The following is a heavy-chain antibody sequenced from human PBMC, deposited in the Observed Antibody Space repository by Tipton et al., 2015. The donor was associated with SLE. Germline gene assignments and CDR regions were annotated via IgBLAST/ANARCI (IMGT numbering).Heavy chain of an antibody. CDR1: GGSFSGYY. CDR2: IYDSGST. D-gene: IGHD1-26*01. Sequence: LRLSCNVSGGSFSGYYWNWIRQPPGKGLEWIGYIYDSGSTNFNPSLKSRVIISEDTSKNQFSLKLRSVTAADSAIYYCARDRLGGPFDYWGRGPLVTVSS. J-gene: IGHJ4*02. CDR3: ARDRLGGPFDY. V-gene: IGHV4-59*01.